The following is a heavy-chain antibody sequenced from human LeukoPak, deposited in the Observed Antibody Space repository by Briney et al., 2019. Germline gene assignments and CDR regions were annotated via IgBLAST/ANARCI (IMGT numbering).Heavy chain of an antibody. V-gene: IGHV4-34*01. CDR3: ARGGRITMVRGVIINRSVDY. CDR1: GGSFSGYY. D-gene: IGHD3-10*01. CDR2: INHSGST. Sequence: SETLSLTCAIYGGSFSGYYWSWIRQPPGKGLEWIGEINHSGSTNYNPSLKSRVTISVDTSKNQFSLKLSSVTAADTAVYYCARGGRITMVRGVIINRSVDYWGQGTLVTVSS. J-gene: IGHJ4*02.